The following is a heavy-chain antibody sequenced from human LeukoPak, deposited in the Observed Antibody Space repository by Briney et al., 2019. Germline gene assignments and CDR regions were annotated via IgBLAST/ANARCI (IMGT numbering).Heavy chain of an antibody. Sequence: PSETLSLTCTVSGGSISSYHWSWIRQPPGKGLEWSGYIYYSGSTNYNPSLKSRVTISVDTSKNQFSLKLSSVTAADTAVYYCARHVSSSWYSYYFDYWGLGTLVTVSS. CDR2: IYYSGST. D-gene: IGHD6-13*01. CDR1: GGSISSYH. CDR3: ARHVSSSWYSYYFDY. V-gene: IGHV4-59*01. J-gene: IGHJ4*02.